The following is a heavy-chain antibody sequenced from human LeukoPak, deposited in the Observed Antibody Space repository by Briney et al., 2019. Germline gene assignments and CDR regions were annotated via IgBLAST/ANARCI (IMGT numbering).Heavy chain of an antibody. D-gene: IGHD5-18*01. V-gene: IGHV4-39*01. Sequence: SETLSLTCTVSGGSISSSSYYWGWIRQPPGKGLEWIGSIYYSGSTYYNPSLKSRVTISVDTHQHQFSLKLSSVTAADTAVYYCARHSRMQLWLRNFDYWGQGTLVTVSS. CDR3: ARHSRMQLWLRNFDY. J-gene: IGHJ4*02. CDR2: IYYSGST. CDR1: GGSISSSSYY.